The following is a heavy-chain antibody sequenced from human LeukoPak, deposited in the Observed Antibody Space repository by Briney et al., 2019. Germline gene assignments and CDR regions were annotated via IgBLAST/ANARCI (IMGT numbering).Heavy chain of an antibody. V-gene: IGHV3-48*03. Sequence: GGSLRLSCAASGFTFSSYEMNWVRRAPGKGLEWVSYISSSGSTIYYADSVKGRFTISRDNAKNSLYLQMNSLRAEDTAVYYCARGKLELRGYYFDYWGQGTLVTVSS. CDR2: ISSSGSTI. CDR3: ARGKLELRGYYFDY. J-gene: IGHJ4*02. CDR1: GFTFSSYE. D-gene: IGHD1-7*01.